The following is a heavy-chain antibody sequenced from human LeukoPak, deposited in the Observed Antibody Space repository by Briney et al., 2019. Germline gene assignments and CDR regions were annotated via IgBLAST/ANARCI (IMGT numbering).Heavy chain of an antibody. CDR1: GGSFSGYY. Sequence: SETLSLTCAVYGGSFSGYYWSWIRQPPGKGLEWIGEINHSGSTNYNPSLKSRVTISVDTSKNQFSLKLSSVTAADTAVYYCARVGSGWYGVNYWGQGTLVTVSS. CDR3: ARVGSGWYGVNY. V-gene: IGHV4-34*01. J-gene: IGHJ4*02. D-gene: IGHD6-19*01. CDR2: INHSGST.